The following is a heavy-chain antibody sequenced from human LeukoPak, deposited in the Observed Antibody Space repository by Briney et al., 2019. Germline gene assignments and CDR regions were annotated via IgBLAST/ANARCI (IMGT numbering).Heavy chain of an antibody. Sequence: GGSLRLSCAASGFTFSSYSMNWVRQAPGKGLEWVSSISSSSYIYYADSVKGRFTISRDNAKNSLYLQMNSLRAEDTAVYYCARERTIRAFDIWGQGTMVTASS. J-gene: IGHJ3*02. CDR1: GFTFSSYS. CDR2: ISSSSYI. D-gene: IGHD5-12*01. CDR3: ARERTIRAFDI. V-gene: IGHV3-21*01.